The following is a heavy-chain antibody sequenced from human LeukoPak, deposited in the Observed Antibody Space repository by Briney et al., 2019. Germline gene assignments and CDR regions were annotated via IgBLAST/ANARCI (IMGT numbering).Heavy chain of an antibody. CDR3: ARAADIVAGGYFDY. D-gene: IGHD2-21*01. J-gene: IGHJ4*02. V-gene: IGHV3-20*04. CDR1: GFXFDDYG. Sequence: GGSLRLSCAASGFXFDDYGISWVRQAPGKGLEWVSGINWNGGSTGYADSVKGRFTISRDNAKNSLYLQMNSLRAEDTALYYCARAADIVAGGYFDYWGQGTLVTVSS. CDR2: INWNGGST.